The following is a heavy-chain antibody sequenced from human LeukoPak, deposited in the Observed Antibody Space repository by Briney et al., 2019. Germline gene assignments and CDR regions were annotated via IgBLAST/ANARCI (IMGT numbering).Heavy chain of an antibody. CDR2: ISSNGIYT. CDR3: ARGPTVITFNAFDV. V-gene: IGHV3-64*01. D-gene: IGHD4-17*01. CDR1: GFTFSDYG. Sequence: GGSLRLSCAASGFTFSDYGMYWVRQAPGKGLEHVSGISSNGIYTYYENSVKGRFTISRDNSKYTLFLQMGSLRAEDMAVYYCARGPTVITFNAFDVWGQGTMVTVSS. J-gene: IGHJ3*01.